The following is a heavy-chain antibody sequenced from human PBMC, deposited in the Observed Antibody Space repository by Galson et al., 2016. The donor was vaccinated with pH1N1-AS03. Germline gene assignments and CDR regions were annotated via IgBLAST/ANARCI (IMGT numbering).Heavy chain of an antibody. CDR2: IYNSGTT. D-gene: IGHD3-16*01. Sequence: ETLSLTCTVSGVSISGDYWSWIRQPPGKGLEWIGWIYNSGTTNYNPSFKSRVTTSIDTSKNQFSLTLTSVTAADTAVYYCARGGASSRFFDRWGQGTLVTVSS. CDR1: GVSISGDY. J-gene: IGHJ5*02. V-gene: IGHV4-59*01. CDR3: ARGGASSRFFDR.